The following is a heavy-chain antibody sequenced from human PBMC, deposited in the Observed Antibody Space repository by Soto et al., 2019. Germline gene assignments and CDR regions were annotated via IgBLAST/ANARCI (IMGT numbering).Heavy chain of an antibody. D-gene: IGHD3-16*02. Sequence: EVQLLESGGGLVQPGGSLRLSCAASGFIFKNQAMCWVRQGRGKGLEWVSCISDSGVETFFLDSVKGRFGISRDNCENTLFLYMSSFHGEDAAIYYCARSGTYRWGHFDYWGQGTLVTVSS. CDR2: ISDSGVET. J-gene: IGHJ4*02. V-gene: IGHV3-23*01. CDR1: GFIFKNQA. CDR3: ARSGTYRWGHFDY.